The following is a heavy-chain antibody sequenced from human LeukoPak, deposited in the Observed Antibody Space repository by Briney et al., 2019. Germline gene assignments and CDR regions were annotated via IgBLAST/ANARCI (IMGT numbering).Heavy chain of an antibody. J-gene: IGHJ6*02. D-gene: IGHD2-15*01. Sequence: GGSLRLSCAASGFTFSSYSMNWVRQAPGKGLEWVSYISSSSSTIYYADSVKGRFAISRDNAKNSLYLQMNSLRDEDTAVYYCARDLVVVAASGMDVWGQGTTVTVSS. CDR3: ARDLVVVAASGMDV. V-gene: IGHV3-48*02. CDR2: ISSSSSTI. CDR1: GFTFSSYS.